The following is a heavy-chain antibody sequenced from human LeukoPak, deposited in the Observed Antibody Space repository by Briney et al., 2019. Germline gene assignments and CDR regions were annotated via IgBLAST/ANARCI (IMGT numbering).Heavy chain of an antibody. CDR1: GFTFGDYD. J-gene: IGHJ4*02. CDR3: TKGQWQAFDY. CDR2: ISWNGGSI. D-gene: IGHD6-19*01. Sequence: GRSLRLSCAASGFTFGDYDMHWVRQVPGKGLEWVSYISWNGGSINYADSVKGRFTISRDNAKNSLYLQMDSLRSEDMALYYCTKGQWQAFDYWGQGALVTIST. V-gene: IGHV3-9*03.